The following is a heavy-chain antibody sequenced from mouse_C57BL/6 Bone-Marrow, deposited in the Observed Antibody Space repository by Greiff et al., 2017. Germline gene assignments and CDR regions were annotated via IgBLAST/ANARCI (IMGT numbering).Heavy chain of an antibody. D-gene: IGHD1-1*01. CDR1: GYTFTSYW. CDR2: IYPGSGST. Sequence: QVQLQQPGAELVKPGASVKMSCKASGYTFTSYWITWVKQRPGQGLEWIGEIYPGSGSTNYNEKFKSKATLTVDTSSSTAYMQLSSLTSEDSAVYYCARATGYYYYAMDYWGQGTSVTVSS. CDR3: ARATGYYYYAMDY. J-gene: IGHJ4*01. V-gene: IGHV1-55*01.